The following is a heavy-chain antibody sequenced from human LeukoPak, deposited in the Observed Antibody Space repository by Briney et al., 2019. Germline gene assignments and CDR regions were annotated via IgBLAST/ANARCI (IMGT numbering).Heavy chain of an antibody. Sequence: SETLSLTCTVSGGSVSSGSYYWSWIRQPPGTGLEWIGYIYYSGSTNYNPSLKSRVTISVDTSKNQFSLKLSSVTAADTAVYYCATNILWFGELFYYWGQGTLVTVSS. CDR2: IYYSGST. CDR3: ATNILWFGELFYY. V-gene: IGHV4-61*01. J-gene: IGHJ4*02. CDR1: GGSVSSGSYY. D-gene: IGHD3-10*01.